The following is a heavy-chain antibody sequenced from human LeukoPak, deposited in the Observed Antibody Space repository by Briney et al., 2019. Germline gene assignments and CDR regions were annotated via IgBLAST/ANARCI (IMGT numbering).Heavy chain of an antibody. CDR2: IKQDGSEK. D-gene: IGHD1-7*01. Sequence: AGSLTLSCAASGFTFSSFWMSWVSQAQGKGLEWVANIKQDGSEKYYVDSVKGRFTISRDNAKNSLYLQMNSLRAEDTAVYYCATLNYAPDYWGQGTLVTVSS. CDR1: GFTFSSFW. CDR3: ATLNYAPDY. J-gene: IGHJ4*02. V-gene: IGHV3-7*01.